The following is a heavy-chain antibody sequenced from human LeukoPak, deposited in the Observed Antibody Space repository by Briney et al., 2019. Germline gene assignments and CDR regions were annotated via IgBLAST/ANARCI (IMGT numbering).Heavy chain of an antibody. CDR1: GFTVSSNY. D-gene: IGHD6-19*01. Sequence: GGSLRLSCAASGFTVSSNYMSWVRQAPGKGLEWVSSITTGGDDLYYSDSVKGRFTISRDNAKNSLFLQMNNLRAEDTAVYYCARKQWLNSWGQGTRVIVPS. CDR2: ITTGGDDL. J-gene: IGHJ5*02. CDR3: ARKQWLNS. V-gene: IGHV3-21*01.